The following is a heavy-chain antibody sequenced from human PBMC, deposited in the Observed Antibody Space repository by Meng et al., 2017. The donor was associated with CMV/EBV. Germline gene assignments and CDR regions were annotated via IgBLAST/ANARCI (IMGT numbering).Heavy chain of an antibody. Sequence: GGSLRLSCAASGFTSSSYWMHWVRQAPGKGLVWVSRINSDGSSTSYADSVKGRFTISRDNAKNTLYLQMNSLRAEDTAVYYCARGTYDFWSGYKYYGMDVWGQGTTVTVSS. V-gene: IGHV3-74*01. CDR1: GFTSSSYW. D-gene: IGHD3-3*01. CDR2: INSDGSST. CDR3: ARGTYDFWSGYKYYGMDV. J-gene: IGHJ6*02.